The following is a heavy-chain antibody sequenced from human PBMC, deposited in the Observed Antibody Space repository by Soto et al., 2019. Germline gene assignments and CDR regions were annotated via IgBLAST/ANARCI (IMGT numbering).Heavy chain of an antibody. V-gene: IGHV3-7*01. J-gene: IGHJ4*02. CDR2: IKPDGSAT. D-gene: IGHD6-25*01. Sequence: EVQLVESGGGLVQPGGSLRLSCAVSGFTFGSYWINWVRLIPGKGLEWVAYIKPDGSATYYVDSVKGRFTISRDNAKNSLYLQMNSLRVEDTSVYYCARAGYCGPRSYYYFDYWGQGTLVTVSS. CDR1: GFTFGSYW. CDR3: ARAGYCGPRSYYYFDY.